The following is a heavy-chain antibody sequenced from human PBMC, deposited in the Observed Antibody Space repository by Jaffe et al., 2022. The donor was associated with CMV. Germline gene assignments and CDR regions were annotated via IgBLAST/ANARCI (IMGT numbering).Heavy chain of an antibody. CDR1: GFTFSSYG. CDR3: AKEWGHSTAAGPFDY. D-gene: IGHD6-13*01. J-gene: IGHJ4*02. Sequence: QVQLVESGGGVVQPGRSLRLSCAASGFTFSSYGMHWVRQAPGKGLEWVAVISYDGSNKYYADSVKGRFTISRDNSKNTLYLQMNSLRAEDTAVYYCAKEWGHSTAAGPFDYWGQGTLVTVSS. V-gene: IGHV3-30*18. CDR2: ISYDGSNK.